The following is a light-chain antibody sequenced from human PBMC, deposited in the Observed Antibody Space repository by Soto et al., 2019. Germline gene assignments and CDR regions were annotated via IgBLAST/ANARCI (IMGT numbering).Light chain of an antibody. V-gene: IGLV1-44*01. J-gene: IGLJ1*01. CDR2: SNN. Sequence: QSVLTKPLSASGTPRQRVTISCSGSRSNIGSNPVNWYQQLPGTAPKLLIDSNNQRPSGVPDRFSGSRSGTSASLAISGLQSEDEADYYCAAWDDSLYGRVFGTGTNVTGL. CDR1: RSNIGSNP. CDR3: AAWDDSLYGRV.